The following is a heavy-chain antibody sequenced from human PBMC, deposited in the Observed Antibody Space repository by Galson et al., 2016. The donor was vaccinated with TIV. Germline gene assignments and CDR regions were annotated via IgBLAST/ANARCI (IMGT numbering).Heavy chain of an antibody. D-gene: IGHD3-22*01. V-gene: IGHV1-69*13. CDR3: ARAPGYHDSSAYYPA. J-gene: IGHJ5*02. CDR1: GGTFSSYA. Sequence: SVKVSCKASGGTFSSYAFSWVRQAPGQGLEWMGRIIGMFGTTNYAQKFQGRVTITADELTSTVCMELSGLTSEDTAVYYCARAPGYHDSSAYYPAWGQGTLVTVSS. CDR2: IIGMFGTT.